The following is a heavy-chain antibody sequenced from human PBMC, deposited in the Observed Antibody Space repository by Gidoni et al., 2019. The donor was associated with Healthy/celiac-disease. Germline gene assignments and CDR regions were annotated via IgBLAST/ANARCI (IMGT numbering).Heavy chain of an antibody. V-gene: IGHV4-59*01. CDR3: ARSPYYDFWSGYYVDY. J-gene: IGHJ4*02. Sequence: QVQLQESGPALVKPSGTLSLTCTVSAGPISSYYWSCIRQPQGKGLEWIGYIYYRGSTNYHPSLKSRVTISVDTAKNQFSLKLSSVTAADTAVYYCARSPYYDFWSGYYVDYWGQGTLVAVSS. CDR1: AGPISSYY. D-gene: IGHD3-3*01. CDR2: IYYRGST.